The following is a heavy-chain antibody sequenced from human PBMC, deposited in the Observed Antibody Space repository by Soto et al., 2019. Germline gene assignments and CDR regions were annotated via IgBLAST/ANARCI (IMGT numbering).Heavy chain of an antibody. CDR1: GGSVTSGTYF. Sequence: TSETLSITGTVSGGSVTSGTYFWNWFLQPPGKGLEWIGYISYSGNTDYNPSLKSRATISVDTSKTQFSLKLTSLTAADTAVYYCGRRNSGGNWFDPWGPGTLVTVSS. J-gene: IGHJ5*02. CDR2: ISYSGNT. D-gene: IGHD4-17*01. V-gene: IGHV4-61*01. CDR3: GRRNSGGNWFDP.